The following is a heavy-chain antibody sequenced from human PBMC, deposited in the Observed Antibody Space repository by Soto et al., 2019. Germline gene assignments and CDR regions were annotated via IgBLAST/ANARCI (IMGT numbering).Heavy chain of an antibody. CDR1: GYTFTSYA. CDR3: ARGEVYDFWSGYYLPNWFDP. V-gene: IGHV7-4-1*01. J-gene: IGHJ5*02. CDR2: INTNTGNP. Sequence: GASVKVSCKASGYTFTSYAMNWVRQAPGQGLEWMGWINTNTGNPTYAQGFTGRFVFSLDTSVSTAYLQICSLKAEDTAVYYCARGEVYDFWSGYYLPNWFDPWGQGTLVTVSS. D-gene: IGHD3-3*01.